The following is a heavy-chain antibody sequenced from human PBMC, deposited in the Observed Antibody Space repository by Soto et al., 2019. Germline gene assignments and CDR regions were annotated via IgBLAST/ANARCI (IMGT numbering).Heavy chain of an antibody. CDR1: GGSISSNSYY. CDR2: IHYSGST. D-gene: IGHD6-13*01. CDR3: ARRLFSSTWPSYFDY. Sequence: SETLSLTCTVSGGSISSNSYYWGWIRQPPGKGLEWIGCIHYSGSTYYNPSLRSRVTSSVDTSKNQFSLKVSSVTAADTAVYYCARRLFSSTWPSYFDYWGQGTLVTVSS. J-gene: IGHJ4*02. V-gene: IGHV4-39*01.